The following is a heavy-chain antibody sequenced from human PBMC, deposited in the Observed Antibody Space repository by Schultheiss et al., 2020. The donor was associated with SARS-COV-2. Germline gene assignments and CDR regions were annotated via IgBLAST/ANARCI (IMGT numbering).Heavy chain of an antibody. CDR3: AREGDWSGYYPGWFDP. D-gene: IGHD3-3*01. Sequence: GGSLRLSCAASGFTFSNAWMSWVRQAPGKGLEWVSGISVRGGRANYADSVKGRFTISRDNAKNTLYLQMNSLRAEDTAVYYCAREGDWSGYYPGWFDPWGQGTLVTVSS. CDR1: GFTFSNAW. V-gene: IGHV3-23*01. CDR2: ISVRGGRA. J-gene: IGHJ5*02.